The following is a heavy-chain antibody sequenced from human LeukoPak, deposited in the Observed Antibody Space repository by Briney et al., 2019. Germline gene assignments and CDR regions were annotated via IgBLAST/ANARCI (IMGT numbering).Heavy chain of an antibody. J-gene: IGHJ2*01. D-gene: IGHD2-15*01. Sequence: GGSLRLSCAASGFTFSSYAMSWVRQAPGKGLEWVSALSGSGGSTYYADSVKGRFTISRDNSKNTLYLQMNSLRAEDTAVYYCAKGGIGYCSGGSCYFWYFDLWGRGTLVTVSS. CDR1: GFTFSSYA. V-gene: IGHV3-23*01. CDR2: LSGSGGST. CDR3: AKGGIGYCSGGSCYFWYFDL.